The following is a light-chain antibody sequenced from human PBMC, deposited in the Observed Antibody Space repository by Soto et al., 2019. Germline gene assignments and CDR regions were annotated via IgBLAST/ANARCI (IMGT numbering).Light chain of an antibody. CDR3: LHRSDWRT. CDR1: QSVSSSN. Sequence: DIGLTQSPGTLSLSPGERATLSCRASQSVSSSNLAWYQQKPAQAPRLLIYAASRRAPGIPARFSGSGSGTDFTLTISRLEPEDFAVYYCLHRSDWRTFGRGTKV. CDR2: AAS. J-gene: IGKJ1*01. V-gene: IGKV3D-20*02.